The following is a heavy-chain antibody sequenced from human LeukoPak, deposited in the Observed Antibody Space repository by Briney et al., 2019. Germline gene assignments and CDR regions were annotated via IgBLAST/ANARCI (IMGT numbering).Heavy chain of an antibody. V-gene: IGHV3-11*01. J-gene: IGHJ5*01. CDR1: GFAFNESY. CDR2: ISGRSFSI. CDR3: ARGKRRFDS. Sequence: GGSLSLSCAASGFAFNESYMTWIRQAPGKGLEWVGYISGRSFSIYYADSVQGRFTISRDNPTNSLFLHMSSLRADDTAVYFCARGKRRFDSCGQGTLVTVSS.